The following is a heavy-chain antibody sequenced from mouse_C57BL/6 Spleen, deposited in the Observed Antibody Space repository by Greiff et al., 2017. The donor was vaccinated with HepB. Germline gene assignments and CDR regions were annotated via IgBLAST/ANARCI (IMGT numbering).Heavy chain of an antibody. CDR3: ARRDYYGSSFDV. CDR2: IYPRSGNT. CDR1: GYTFTSYG. Sequence: VQLQQSGAELARPGASVKLSCKASGYTFTSYGISWVKQRTGQGLEWIGEIYPRSGNTYYNEKFKGKATLTADKSSSTAYMELRSLTSEDSAVYFCARRDYYGSSFDVWGTGTTVTVSS. V-gene: IGHV1-81*01. D-gene: IGHD1-1*01. J-gene: IGHJ1*03.